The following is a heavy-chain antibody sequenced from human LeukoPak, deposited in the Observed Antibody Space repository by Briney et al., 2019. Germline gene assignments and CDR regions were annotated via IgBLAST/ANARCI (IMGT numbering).Heavy chain of an antibody. V-gene: IGHV4-31*03. CDR1: GGSISSGGYY. D-gene: IGHD6-13*01. Sequence: SETLSLTCTVSGGSISSGGYYWSWIRQHPGKGLESIGYIYYSGSTYYNPSLKSRVTISVDTSKNQFSLKLSSVTAADTAVYYCARVWGIAAANWFDPWGQGTLVTVSS. CDR3: ARVWGIAAANWFDP. CDR2: IYYSGST. J-gene: IGHJ5*02.